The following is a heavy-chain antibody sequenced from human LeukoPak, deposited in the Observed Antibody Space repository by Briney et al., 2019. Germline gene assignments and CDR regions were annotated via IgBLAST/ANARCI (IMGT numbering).Heavy chain of an antibody. J-gene: IGHJ6*02. V-gene: IGHV4-34*01. CDR2: INHSGST. Sequence: PSETLSLTCAVYGGSFSGYYWSWIRQPPGKGLEWIGEINHSGSTNYNPSLKSRVTISVDTSKNQFSLKLSSVTAADTAVYYCARARRYCSSTSCYTCCYYGMDVWGQGTTVTVSS. D-gene: IGHD2-2*02. CDR1: GGSFSGYY. CDR3: ARARRYCSSTSCYTCCYYGMDV.